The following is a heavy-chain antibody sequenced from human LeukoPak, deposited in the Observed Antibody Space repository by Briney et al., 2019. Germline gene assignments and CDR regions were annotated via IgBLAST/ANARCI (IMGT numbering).Heavy chain of an antibody. CDR2: IYYSGIT. V-gene: IGHV4-59*01. CDR3: ARASGAFDY. J-gene: IGHJ4*02. Sequence: SETLSLTCTVSGGSISSSYWRWIRQPPGKGLEWIGYIYYSGITNYNPSLKSRVTISLDTSKNQFSLKLNSVTAADTAVYYCARASGAFDYWGQGALVTVSS. CDR1: GGSISSSY.